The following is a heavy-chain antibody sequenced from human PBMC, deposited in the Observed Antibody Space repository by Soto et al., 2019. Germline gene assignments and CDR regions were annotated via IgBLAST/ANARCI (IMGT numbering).Heavy chain of an antibody. D-gene: IGHD4-17*01. J-gene: IGHJ4*02. CDR2: ISGSGGST. V-gene: IGHV3-23*01. CDR1: EFAFSSYA. CDR3: AKISEMTTVTIPFDY. Sequence: PGGSVRLSGAASEFAFSSYALSWVRQAPGKGLEWVSAISGSGGSTYYADSVKGRFTISRDNSKNTLYLQMNSLRAEDTAVYYCAKISEMTTVTIPFDYWGQGTLVTVSS.